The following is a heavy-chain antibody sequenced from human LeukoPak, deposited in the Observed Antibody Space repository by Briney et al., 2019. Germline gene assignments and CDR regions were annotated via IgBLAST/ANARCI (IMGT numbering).Heavy chain of an antibody. CDR1: GGSIRSYY. J-gene: IGHJ1*01. CDR2: INHSGST. CDR3: ARRAMVRGVNGFQH. D-gene: IGHD3-10*01. Sequence: SETLSLTCTVSGGSIRSYYWSWIRQPPGKGLEWIGEINHSGSTNYNPSLKSRVTISVDTSKNQFSLKLSSVTAADTAVYYCARRAMVRGVNGFQHWGQGTLVTVSS. V-gene: IGHV4-34*01.